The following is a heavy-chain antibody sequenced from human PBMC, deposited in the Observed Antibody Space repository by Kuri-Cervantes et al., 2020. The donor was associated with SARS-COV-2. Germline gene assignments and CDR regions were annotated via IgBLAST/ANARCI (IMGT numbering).Heavy chain of an antibody. CDR1: GGTFSSYA. CDR3: ASGGYSYGWPSMSYCGGDCYSGFVY. D-gene: IGHD2-21*01. V-gene: IGHV1-69*05. CDR2: IIPIFGTA. J-gene: IGHJ4*02. Sequence: SVKVSCKASGGTFSSYAISWVRQAPGQGLEWMGGIIPIFGTANYAQKFQGRVTITTDESTSTAYVELSSLRSEDTAVYYCASGGYSYGWPSMSYCGGDCYSGFVYWGQGTLVTVSS.